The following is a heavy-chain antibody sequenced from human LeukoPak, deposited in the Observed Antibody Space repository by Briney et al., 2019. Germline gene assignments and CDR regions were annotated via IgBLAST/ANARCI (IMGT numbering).Heavy chain of an antibody. D-gene: IGHD3-22*01. CDR2: ISGSGSNT. J-gene: IGHJ4*02. Sequence: GGSLRLSCAASGFTFGTYGMSWVRQAPGKGLEWVSTISGSGSNTYYADSVKGRFTISRDNSKNTLYLQMNSLRAEDTAVYYCAKDRGTYYDSSGYYSPYYFDYWGQGTLVTVSS. V-gene: IGHV3-23*01. CDR3: AKDRGTYYDSSGYYSPYYFDY. CDR1: GFTFGTYG.